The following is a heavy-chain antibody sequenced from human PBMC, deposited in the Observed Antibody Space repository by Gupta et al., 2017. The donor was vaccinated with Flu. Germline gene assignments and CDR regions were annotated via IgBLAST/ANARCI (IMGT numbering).Heavy chain of an antibody. CDR2: ISASGDST. CDR3: AKKGGDYHYYGMDV. CDR1: GFIFSSYA. Sequence: EVQMLESGGGLVQPGGSLRLSCAGSGFIFSSYAMTWVRQAPGKGLDWVSLISASGDSTYYADSVMGRFTISRDNSENILFLQMNSLTAEDSAVYYCAKKGGDYHYYGMDVWGQGTTVTVSS. V-gene: IGHV3-23*01. D-gene: IGHD3-16*01. J-gene: IGHJ6*02.